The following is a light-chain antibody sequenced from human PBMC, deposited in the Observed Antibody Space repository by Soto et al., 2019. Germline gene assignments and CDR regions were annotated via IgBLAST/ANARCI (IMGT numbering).Light chain of an antibody. CDR2: DAS. CDR1: QSIRNF. V-gene: IGKV1-33*01. J-gene: IGKJ5*01. Sequence: DIQMTQSPSSLSASVGDRVTITCLASQSIRNFLNWYQQKPGKAPKLLISDASSLEAGVPQRFSGSGFGTDFTLAISSLQAEDFATYFCQQHFNLSPTFGPGTRLEIK. CDR3: QQHFNLSPT.